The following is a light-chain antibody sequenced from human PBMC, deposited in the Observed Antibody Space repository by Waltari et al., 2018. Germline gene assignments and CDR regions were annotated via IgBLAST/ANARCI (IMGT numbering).Light chain of an antibody. CDR2: LGS. Sequence: DIVMTQSPLFLSVTPGEPASISCRSSQSPLYSHVYSYFDWYVQKTGQSPQLLIYLGSNRTSGVPDRFSGSGSGTDFTLKISRVEAEDVGVYYCMQSLETPRTFGQGTKVEIK. V-gene: IGKV2-28*01. CDR3: MQSLETPRT. CDR1: QSPLYSHVYSY. J-gene: IGKJ1*01.